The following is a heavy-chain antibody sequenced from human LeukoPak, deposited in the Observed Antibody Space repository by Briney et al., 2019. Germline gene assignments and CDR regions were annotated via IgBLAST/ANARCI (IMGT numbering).Heavy chain of an antibody. J-gene: IGHJ4*02. CDR3: ARDSSNYYDSSGYLGYFDY. CDR2: ISYDGSNK. V-gene: IGHV3-30-3*01. D-gene: IGHD3-22*01. CDR1: GFTFSSYA. Sequence: GGSLRLSCAGSGFTFSSYAMSWVRQAPGKGLEWVAVISYDGSNKYYADSVKGRFTISRDNSKNTLYLQMNSLRAEDTAVYYCARDSSNYYDSSGYLGYFDYWGQGTLVTVSS.